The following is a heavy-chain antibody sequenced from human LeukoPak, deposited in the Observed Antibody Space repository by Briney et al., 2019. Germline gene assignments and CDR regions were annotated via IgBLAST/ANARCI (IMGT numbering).Heavy chain of an antibody. V-gene: IGHV3-13*01. Sequence: GGSLRLSCTASELTFSSYDMGWVRQGTVKGLEWVSAIGTAGDTYYGGSVKGRFTISRENAKNSLYLQMNSLRAGDTAVYYCARVAAAGKGFDHWGQGTLVTVSS. CDR3: ARVAAAGKGFDH. CDR2: IGTAGDT. D-gene: IGHD6-13*01. CDR1: ELTFSSYD. J-gene: IGHJ4*02.